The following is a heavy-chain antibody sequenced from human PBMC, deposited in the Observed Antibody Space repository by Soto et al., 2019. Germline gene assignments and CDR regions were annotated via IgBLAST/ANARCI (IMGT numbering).Heavy chain of an antibody. D-gene: IGHD2-15*01. J-gene: IGHJ6*04. V-gene: IGHV3-66*01. CDR2: IQSGGPT. CDR3: ARDDVLCDGGRCYGVPLDV. CDR1: GFTVSSKY. Sequence: GSLRLSCAASGFTVSSKYMSWVRQAPGKGLEWVSLIQSGGPTYYADSVKGRFTISRDTSENTLHLQMDSLRAEDTAVYYCARDDVLCDGGRCYGVPLDVWGKGPTVTVSS.